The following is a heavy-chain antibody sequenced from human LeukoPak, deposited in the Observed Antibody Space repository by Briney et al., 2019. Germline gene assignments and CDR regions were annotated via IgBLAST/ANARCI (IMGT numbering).Heavy chain of an antibody. CDR1: GGSISSYY. V-gene: IGHV4-59*01. Sequence: SETLSHTCTVSGGSISSYYWSWIRQPPGKGLEWIGYIYYSGSTNYNPSLKSRVTISVDTSKNQFSLKLSSVTAADTAVYYCARALGYYDFWSGYYTGSWFDPWGQGTLVTVSS. J-gene: IGHJ5*02. CDR3: ARALGYYDFWSGYYTGSWFDP. CDR2: IYYSGST. D-gene: IGHD3-3*01.